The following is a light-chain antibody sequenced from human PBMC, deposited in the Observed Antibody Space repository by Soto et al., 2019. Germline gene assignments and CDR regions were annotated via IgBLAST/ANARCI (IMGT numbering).Light chain of an antibody. CDR2: AAS. J-gene: IGKJ4*01. CDR3: QQLYSYPLT. Sequence: IQVTQSPSSLPASVGDRVTITCRASQGITSYLAWYQQKPGKAPKLLIYAASALQTGVSSRFSGSGYGTDFALTISNLQPEDFATYFCQQLYSYPLTFGGGTTVEF. CDR1: QGITSY. V-gene: IGKV1-9*01.